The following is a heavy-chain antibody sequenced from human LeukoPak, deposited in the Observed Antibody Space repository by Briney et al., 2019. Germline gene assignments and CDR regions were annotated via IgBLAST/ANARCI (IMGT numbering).Heavy chain of an antibody. CDR2: ISWNSGSI. CDR3: AKGRYYYDSSGYDY. CDR1: GFTFDDYA. V-gene: IGHV3-9*03. J-gene: IGHJ4*02. Sequence: PGRSLRLSCAASGFTFDDYAMHWVRQAPGKGLDWVSGISWNSGSIGYADSVKGRFTISRDNAKNSLYLQMNSLRAEDMALYYCAKGRYYYDSSGYDYWGQGTLVTVSS. D-gene: IGHD3-22*01.